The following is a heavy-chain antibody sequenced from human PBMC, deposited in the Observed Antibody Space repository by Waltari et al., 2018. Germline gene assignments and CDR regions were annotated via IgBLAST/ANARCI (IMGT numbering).Heavy chain of an antibody. V-gene: IGHV1-69*02. CDR3: ARAAGAGGDLY. Sequence: QVQLVQSGAEVKKPGSSVKVSCKASGGTFSSYTISWVRQAPGQGRGWMGRISPFLGIANEAQKFQGRVTMTADNATSTADMELSSLRSEDTAVYYGARAAGAGGDLYWGQVTLVTVSS. CDR1: GGTFSSYT. CDR2: ISPFLGIA. D-gene: IGHD3-10*01. J-gene: IGHJ4*02.